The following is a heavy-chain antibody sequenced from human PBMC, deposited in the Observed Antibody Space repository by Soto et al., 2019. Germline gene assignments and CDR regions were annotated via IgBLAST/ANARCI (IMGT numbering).Heavy chain of an antibody. J-gene: IGHJ6*02. CDR3: AIVVAAAMNNYYYAMDV. Sequence: EVQLVESGGGLVKPGGSLRLSCAASGFSFSSYNMNWVRQTPGKGLGWVASIRTTSSYIHYADSVKGRFTISRDNAKNSLYLQMDSLRAEDTAVYYCAIVVAAAMNNYYYAMDVWGQGTTVTVSS. V-gene: IGHV3-21*01. CDR2: IRTTSSYI. D-gene: IGHD1-26*01. CDR1: GFSFSSYN.